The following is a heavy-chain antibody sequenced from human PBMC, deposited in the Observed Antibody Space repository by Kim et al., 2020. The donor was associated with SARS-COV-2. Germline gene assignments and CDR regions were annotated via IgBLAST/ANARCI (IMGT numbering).Heavy chain of an antibody. CDR3: AKDTHIYGSGSYPGCYFDY. J-gene: IGHJ4*02. D-gene: IGHD3-10*01. Sequence: GGSLRLSCAASGFTFSSYAMSWVRQAPGKGLEWVSAISGSGGSTYYADSVKGRFTISRDNSKNTLYLQMNSLRAEDTAVYYCAKDTHIYGSGSYPGCYFDYWGQGTLVTVSS. CDR1: GFTFSSYA. V-gene: IGHV3-23*01. CDR2: ISGSGGST.